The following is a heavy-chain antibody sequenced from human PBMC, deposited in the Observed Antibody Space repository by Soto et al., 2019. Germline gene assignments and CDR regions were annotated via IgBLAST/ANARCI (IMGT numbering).Heavy chain of an antibody. CDR1: GYTFSDYG. CDR2: ISSKNGNT. V-gene: IGHV1-18*01. J-gene: IGHJ4*02. Sequence: QVQLVQSGADVKKPGASVKVSCKASGYTFSDYGISWVRQSPGQGLEWMGWISSKNGNTNFAQKSRGRVTMTTDPSTSAVYMELRSLRPDDTAVYYCARDHPETPPDYWGQGTLVTVSS. CDR3: ARDHPETPPDY.